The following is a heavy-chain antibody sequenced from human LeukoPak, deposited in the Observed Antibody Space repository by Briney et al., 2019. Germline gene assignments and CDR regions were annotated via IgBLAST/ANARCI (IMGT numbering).Heavy chain of an antibody. D-gene: IGHD6-13*01. J-gene: IGHJ5*02. Sequence: GGSLRLSCAASGFTFSSYGMHWVRQAPGKGLEWVAVISYDGSNKYYADSVKGRFTISRDNSKNTLYLQMNSLRAEDTAVYYCAKPIAAAINNWFDPWGQGTLVTVSS. CDR3: AKPIAAAINNWFDP. CDR2: ISYDGSNK. CDR1: GFTFSSYG. V-gene: IGHV3-30*18.